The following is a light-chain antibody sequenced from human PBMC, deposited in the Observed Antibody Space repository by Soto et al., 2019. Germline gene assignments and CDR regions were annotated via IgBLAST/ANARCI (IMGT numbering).Light chain of an antibody. Sequence: EIVLTQSPGTLSLSPVERATLSCRASQSVSISYLAWYQQKPGQAPRRLIYGASSRATGIPDRFSGSGSGTDFTLTISRLEPEDFALYYCQQYGSSPLTFGGGTKLEIK. V-gene: IGKV3-20*01. CDR2: GAS. J-gene: IGKJ4*01. CDR1: QSVSISY. CDR3: QQYGSSPLT.